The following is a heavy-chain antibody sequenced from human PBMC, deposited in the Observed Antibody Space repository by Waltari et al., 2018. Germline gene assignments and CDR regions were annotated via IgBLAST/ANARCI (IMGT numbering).Heavy chain of an antibody. CDR1: GFTFNYYA. V-gene: IGHV3-30*03. CDR2: ISYDGSDE. D-gene: IGHD3-10*01. J-gene: IGHJ3*02. Sequence: QVQLVESGGGVVQPGESLRLSCEASGFTFNYYAMHWVRQAPGKGLEWVSVISYDGSDEYYADSMKGRFTISRDNSKNTLYLQMSSLRREDTAVYYCAFWLGEPYSENALDTWGQGTMVTVSS. CDR3: AFWLGEPYSENALDT.